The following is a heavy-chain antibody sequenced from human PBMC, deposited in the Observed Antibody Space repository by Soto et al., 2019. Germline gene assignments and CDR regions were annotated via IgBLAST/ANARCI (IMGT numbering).Heavy chain of an antibody. CDR3: ARAGGSGHDYPDY. J-gene: IGHJ4*02. CDR1: GGTFSSHA. D-gene: IGHD5-12*01. Sequence: SVKVSCKASGGTFSSHAISWVRPAPGQGLEWMGGIIPIFGTANYAQKFQGRVTITADESTTTAYMELSSLRSEDTAVYYCARAGGSGHDYPDYWGQGTLVTVSS. CDR2: IIPIFGTA. V-gene: IGHV1-69*13.